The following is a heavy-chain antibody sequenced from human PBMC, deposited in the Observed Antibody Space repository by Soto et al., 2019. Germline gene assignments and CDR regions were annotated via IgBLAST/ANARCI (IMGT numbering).Heavy chain of an antibody. J-gene: IGHJ2*01. CDR1: GGSISSSSYY. CDR3: ARPSNLYSSGWSHKNWYFDL. CDR2: IYYSGST. D-gene: IGHD6-19*01. V-gene: IGHV4-39*01. Sequence: SETLSLTCTVSGGSISSSSYYWGWIRQPPGKGLEWIGSIYYSGSTYYNPSLKSRVTISVDTSKNQFSLKLSSVTAADTAVYYCARPSNLYSSGWSHKNWYFDLWGRGTLVTVSS.